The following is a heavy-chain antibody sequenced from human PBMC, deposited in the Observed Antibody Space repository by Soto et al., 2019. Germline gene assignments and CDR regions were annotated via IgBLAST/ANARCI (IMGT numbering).Heavy chain of an antibody. CDR3: ARLLWFGELDPNWFDP. V-gene: IGHV3-11*01. Sequence: GGSLRLSCAASGFTFSDYYMSWIRQAPGKGLEWVSYISSSGSTIYYADSVKGRFTISRDNAKNSLYLQMNSLRAEDTAVYYCARLLWFGELDPNWFDPWGQGTLVTVSS. CDR1: GFTFSDYY. D-gene: IGHD3-10*01. CDR2: ISSSGSTI. J-gene: IGHJ5*02.